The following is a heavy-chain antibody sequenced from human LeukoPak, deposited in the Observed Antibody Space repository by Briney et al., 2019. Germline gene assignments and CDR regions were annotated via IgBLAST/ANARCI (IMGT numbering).Heavy chain of an antibody. CDR3: ARESYYGSGSPIDY. Sequence: SETLSLTCTVSGGSISSYYWSWIRQPPGKGLEWIGYIYYSGSTNYNPSLKSRVTISVDTSKNQFSLKLSSVTAADTAVCYCARESYYGSGSPIDYWGQGTLVTVSS. CDR1: GGSISSYY. J-gene: IGHJ4*02. V-gene: IGHV4-59*01. CDR2: IYYSGST. D-gene: IGHD3-10*01.